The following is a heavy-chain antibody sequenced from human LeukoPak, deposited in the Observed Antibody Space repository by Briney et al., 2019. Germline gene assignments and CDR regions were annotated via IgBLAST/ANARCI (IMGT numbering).Heavy chain of an antibody. V-gene: IGHV4-59*11. D-gene: IGHD3-22*01. CDR1: GSSISSHY. J-gene: IGHJ3*02. CDR2: IYYSGST. Sequence: SETLSLTCTVSGSSISSHYWSWIRQPPGKGLEWIGYIYYSGSTNYNPSLKSRVTISVDTSKNQFSLKLSSVTAADTAVYYCARSRYYDSSGFSVDAFDIWGQGTMVTVSS. CDR3: ARSRYYDSSGFSVDAFDI.